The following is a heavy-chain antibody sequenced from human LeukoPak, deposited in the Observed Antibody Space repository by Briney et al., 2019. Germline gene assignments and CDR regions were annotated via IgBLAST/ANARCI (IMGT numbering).Heavy chain of an antibody. CDR1: GYTLTSYG. J-gene: IGHJ5*02. D-gene: IGHD3-3*01. CDR3: ARASPLNYDFWSGYAAYNWFDP. V-gene: IGHV1-18*01. CDR2: ISAYNGNT. Sequence: ASVKVSCKASGYTLTSYGISWVRQAPGQGLEWMGWISAYNGNTNYAQKLQGRVTMTTDTSTSTAYMELRSLRSDDTAVCYCARASPLNYDFWSGYAAYNWFDPWGQGTLVTVSS.